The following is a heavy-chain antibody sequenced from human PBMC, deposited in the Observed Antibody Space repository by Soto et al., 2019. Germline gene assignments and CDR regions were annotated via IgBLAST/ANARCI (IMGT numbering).Heavy chain of an antibody. J-gene: IGHJ4*02. CDR1: GFTFGDYA. V-gene: IGHV3-49*04. D-gene: IGHD6-13*01. CDR3: TRFSSSWYWGFSDY. Sequence: GGSLRLSCTASGFTFGDYAMSWVRQAPGKGLEWVGFIRSKAYGGTTEYAASVKGRFTISRDDSKSIAYLQMNSLKTEDTAVYYCTRFSSSWYWGFSDYWGQGTLVTVSS. CDR2: IRSKAYGGTT.